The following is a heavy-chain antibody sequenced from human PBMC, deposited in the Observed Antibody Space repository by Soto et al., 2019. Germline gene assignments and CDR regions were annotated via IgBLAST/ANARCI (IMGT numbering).Heavy chain of an antibody. CDR1: GGSFSSSSNH. J-gene: IGHJ4*02. CDR2: IYYIENT. CDR3: ATHPPYGPLDH. V-gene: IGHV4-39*01. Sequence: QLQLQESGPGLVKPSETLSLTCTVSGGSFSSSSNHWGWIRQPPGKGLEWIGNIYYIENTYYNPSLKSRVTISVDTSKNQFSLRLTSVTAADTAVYYCATHPPYGPLDHWGQGTLVTVSS. D-gene: IGHD4-17*01.